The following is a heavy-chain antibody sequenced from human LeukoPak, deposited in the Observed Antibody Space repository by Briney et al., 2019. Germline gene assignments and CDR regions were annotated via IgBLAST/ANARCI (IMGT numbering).Heavy chain of an antibody. J-gene: IGHJ4*02. Sequence: GGSLRLSCAASGFTFSSYAKSWVRQAPGKGLEWVSAISGSGGSTYYADSVKGRFTISRDNSKNTLYLQMNSLRAEDTAVYYCAKDSLDTAMVLYLDYWGQGTLVTVSS. CDR3: AKDSLDTAMVLYLDY. V-gene: IGHV3-23*01. CDR2: ISGSGGST. CDR1: GFTFSSYA. D-gene: IGHD5-18*01.